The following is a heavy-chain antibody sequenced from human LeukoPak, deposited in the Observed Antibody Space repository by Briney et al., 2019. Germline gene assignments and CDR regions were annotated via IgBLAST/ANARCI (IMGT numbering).Heavy chain of an antibody. CDR1: GFTFSSYS. Sequence: GGSPRLSCAASGFTFSSYSMNWVRQAPGKRLEWVSSISSSSSYIYYADSVKGRFTISRDNAKNSLYLQMNSLRAEDTAVYYCARVVVVVAATPTYYYMDVWGKGTTVTVSS. V-gene: IGHV3-21*01. CDR3: ARVVVVVAATPTYYYMDV. J-gene: IGHJ6*03. D-gene: IGHD2-15*01. CDR2: ISSSSSYI.